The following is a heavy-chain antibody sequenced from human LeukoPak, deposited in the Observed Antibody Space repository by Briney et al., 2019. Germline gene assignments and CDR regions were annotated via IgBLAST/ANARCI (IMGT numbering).Heavy chain of an antibody. Sequence: GGSLRLSCAASGFTFSSYSMNWVRQAPGKGLEWVSSISSSSSYIYSADSVKGRFTISRDNAKNSLYLQMNSLRAEDTAVYYCARAQWGYYYYYMDVWGKGTTVTVSS. V-gene: IGHV3-21*01. D-gene: IGHD1-26*01. CDR1: GFTFSSYS. CDR3: ARAQWGYYYYYMDV. CDR2: ISSSSSYI. J-gene: IGHJ6*03.